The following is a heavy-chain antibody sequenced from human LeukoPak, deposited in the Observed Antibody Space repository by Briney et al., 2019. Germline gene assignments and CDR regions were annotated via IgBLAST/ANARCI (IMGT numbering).Heavy chain of an antibody. CDR2: VSSSGGST. V-gene: IGHV3-23*01. CDR3: AKDNRRAHYFDY. CDR1: GFTFRSYA. Sequence: GGSLRLSCAASGFTFRSYAMSWVRQAPGKGLEWVSTVSSSGGSTFHADSVKGRFTISRDNSKNTLYLQMNSLRAEDTAVYYCAKDNRRAHYFDYWGQGTLVTVSS. J-gene: IGHJ4*02.